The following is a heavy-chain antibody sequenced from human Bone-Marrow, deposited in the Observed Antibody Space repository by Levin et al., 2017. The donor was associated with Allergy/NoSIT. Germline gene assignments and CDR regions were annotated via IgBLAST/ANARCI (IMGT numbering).Heavy chain of an antibody. D-gene: IGHD2-2*01. V-gene: IGHV3-30*04. CDR2: ISPSGNKN. J-gene: IGHJ4*02. CDR3: ARAPPTSTSSLLDSYYFDY. CDR1: GFTFSNYA. Sequence: PGGSLRLSCAASGFTFSNYAIHWVRHSPGRGLEWVAVISPSGNKNYYADSVRGRFTISRDNSKNTLYLQMNSLSPEDTALYSCARAPPTSTSSLLDSYYFDYWGQGTLVTVSS.